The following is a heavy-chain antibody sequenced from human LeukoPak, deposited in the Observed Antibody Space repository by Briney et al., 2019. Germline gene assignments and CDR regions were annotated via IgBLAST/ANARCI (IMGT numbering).Heavy chain of an antibody. CDR2: ISTTGGST. CDR1: GFTFSSYA. J-gene: IGHJ4*02. Sequence: GGSLRLSCAASGFTFSSYAMSWVRQAPGKGLEWVSAISTTGGSTYYADSVKGRFTISRDNSKNTLSLQMDSLRVEDTAVYYCAKDWTTVVTPKGYYFDSWGQGTLVTVSS. CDR3: AKDWTTVVTPKGYYFDS. D-gene: IGHD4-23*01. V-gene: IGHV3-23*01.